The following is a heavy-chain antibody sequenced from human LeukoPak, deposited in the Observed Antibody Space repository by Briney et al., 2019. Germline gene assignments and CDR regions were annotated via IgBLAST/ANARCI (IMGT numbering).Heavy chain of an antibody. CDR2: IRSKAYGGTT. J-gene: IGHJ3*02. CDR3: TRHGMITFGGVTVPGAFDI. Sequence: GGSLRLSCTASGFTFGDYAMSWFRQAPGKGLEWVGFIRSKAYGGTTEYAASVKGRFTISRDDSKSIAYLQMNSLKTEDTAVYYCTRHGMITFGGVTVPGAFDIWGQGTMVTVSS. D-gene: IGHD3-16*02. V-gene: IGHV3-49*03. CDR1: GFTFGDYA.